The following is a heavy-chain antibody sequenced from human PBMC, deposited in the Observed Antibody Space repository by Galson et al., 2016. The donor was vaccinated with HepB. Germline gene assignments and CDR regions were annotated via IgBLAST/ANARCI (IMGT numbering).Heavy chain of an antibody. CDR3: VADHGGLDCFDF. V-gene: IGHV3-53*01. D-gene: IGHD4-23*01. J-gene: IGHJ3*01. Sequence: SLRLSCAASGFILTNNYMNWVRQAPGKGLEWVSVIYSGGSTYYADSVKGRFTMSRDDSKSTLYLQMTNLRVEDTALYYCVADHGGLDCFDFWGRGTMVTVSS. CDR1: GFILTNNY. CDR2: IYSGGST.